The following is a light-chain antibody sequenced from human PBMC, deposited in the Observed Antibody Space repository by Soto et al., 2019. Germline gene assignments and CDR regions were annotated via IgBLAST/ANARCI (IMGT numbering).Light chain of an antibody. J-gene: IGKJ1*01. CDR1: QSVGSD. V-gene: IGKV3-20*01. CDR2: DAS. Sequence: IVLTQSPATLSLSPGERATLSCRASQSVGSDLAWYQQKPGQAPRLLIYDASSRPTDIPARFSGSGSGTNFTLTINKVEPEDSAVYYCQHYGRSPSFGRGTKVDIK. CDR3: QHYGRSPS.